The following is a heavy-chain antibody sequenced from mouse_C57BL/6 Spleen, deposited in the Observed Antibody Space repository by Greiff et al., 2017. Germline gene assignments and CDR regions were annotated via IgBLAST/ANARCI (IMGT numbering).Heavy chain of an antibody. V-gene: IGHV1-64*01. CDR2: IHSDSGST. CDR1: GYTFTSYC. D-gene: IGHD2-5*01. J-gene: IGHJ1*03. CDR3: ARSYSNLGNWYFDV. Sequence: LQQPGAELVKPGASVKLSCTASGYTFTSYCMHWVKQRPGQGLEWIGMIHSDSGSTNYNEKFKCKATLTVDKSSSTAYMQLSSLTSEDSAVYYCARSYSNLGNWYFDVWGTGTTVTGSS.